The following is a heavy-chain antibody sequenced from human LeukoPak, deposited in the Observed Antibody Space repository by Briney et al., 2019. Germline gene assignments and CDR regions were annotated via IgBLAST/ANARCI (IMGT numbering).Heavy chain of an antibody. CDR3: ARYYYGSGSYYFDY. CDR2: IKQDGSEK. D-gene: IGHD3-10*01. CDR1: EFTFSSYW. J-gene: IGHJ4*02. Sequence: PGGSLRLSCAASEFTFSSYWMSWVRQAPGKGLEWVANIKQDGSEKYYVDSVKGRFTISRDNAKNSLYLQMNSLRAEDTAVYYCARYYYGSGSYYFDYWGQGTLVTVSS. V-gene: IGHV3-7*01.